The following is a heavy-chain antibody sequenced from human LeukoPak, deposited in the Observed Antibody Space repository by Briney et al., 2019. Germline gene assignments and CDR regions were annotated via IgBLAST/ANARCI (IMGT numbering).Heavy chain of an antibody. V-gene: IGHV1-69*05. J-gene: IGHJ6*03. D-gene: IGHD3-22*01. CDR3: ASNGHYDSSGYYYYYMDV. CDR2: IIPIFGTA. CDR1: GGTFSSYG. Sequence: SVKVSCKASGGTFSSYGISWVRQAPGQGLEWMGGIIPIFGTANYAQKFQGRVTITTDESTSTAYMELSSLRPEDTAMYYCASNGHYDSSGYYYYYMDVWGKGTTVTVSS.